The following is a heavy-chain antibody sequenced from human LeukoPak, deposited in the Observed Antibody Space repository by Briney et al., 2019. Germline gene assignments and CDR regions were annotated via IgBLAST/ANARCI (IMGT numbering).Heavy chain of an antibody. CDR3: ARAFGVVIGDY. Sequence: PSETLSLTCTVSGGSISSGDYYWSWLRPPPGKGLEWIGYIYYSGSTYYNPSLKSRVTISVDTTKNQFSLKLSSVTAADTAVYYCARAFGVVIGDYWGQGTLVTVSS. D-gene: IGHD3-3*01. CDR2: IYYSGST. CDR1: GGSISSGDYY. V-gene: IGHV4-30-4*08. J-gene: IGHJ4*02.